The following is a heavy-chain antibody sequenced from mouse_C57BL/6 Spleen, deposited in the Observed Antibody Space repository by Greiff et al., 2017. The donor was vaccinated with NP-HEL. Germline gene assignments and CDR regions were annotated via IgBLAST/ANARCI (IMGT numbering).Heavy chain of an antibody. CDR2: IDPETGGT. V-gene: IGHV1-15*01. J-gene: IGHJ3*01. Sequence: QVQLQQSGAELVRPGASVTLSCKASGYTFTDYEMHWVKQTPVHGLEWIGAIDPETGGTAYNQKFKGKAILTADKSSSTAYIELRSLTSEDSAVYYCTRRGDLYDVYSFAYWGQGTLVTVSA. CDR1: GYTFTDYE. D-gene: IGHD2-3*01. CDR3: TRRGDLYDVYSFAY.